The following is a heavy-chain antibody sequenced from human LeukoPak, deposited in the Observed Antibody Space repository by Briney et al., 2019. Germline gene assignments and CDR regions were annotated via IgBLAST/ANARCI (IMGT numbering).Heavy chain of an antibody. J-gene: IGHJ3*02. CDR1: GFTFGDYA. CDR3: TRDRAARVWTVLAAFLDAFDI. V-gene: IGHV3-49*03. Sequence: GGSLRLSCTASGFTFGDYAMSWFRQAPGKGLEWVGFIRSKAYGGTTEYAASVKGRFTISRDDSKSIAYLQMNSLKTEDTAVYYCTRDRAARVWTVLAAFLDAFDIWGQGTMVTVSS. D-gene: IGHD6-6*01. CDR2: IRSKAYGGTT.